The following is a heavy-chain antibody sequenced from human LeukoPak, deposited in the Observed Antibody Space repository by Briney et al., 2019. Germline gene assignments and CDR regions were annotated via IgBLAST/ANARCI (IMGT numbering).Heavy chain of an antibody. Sequence: GGSLRLSCAASGFTFISYGMHWVRQAPGKGLEWVAFIRYDGSNEYYADSVKGRFTISRDISKNTPYLQMNSLRTEDTAVYYCAKISDYDSSGFDDYWGQGTLVTVSS. J-gene: IGHJ4*02. V-gene: IGHV3-30*02. CDR2: IRYDGSNE. CDR1: GFTFISYG. D-gene: IGHD3-22*01. CDR3: AKISDYDSSGFDDY.